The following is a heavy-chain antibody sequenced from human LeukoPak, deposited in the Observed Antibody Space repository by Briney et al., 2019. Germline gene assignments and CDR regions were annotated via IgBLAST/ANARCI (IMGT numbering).Heavy chain of an antibody. CDR2: IIPIFGTA. V-gene: IGHV1-69*01. CDR3: ARTVYDFLSDHNNNYNWFDP. Sequence: SVKVSCKASGGTFISYAISWVRQAPGQGLEWMGGIIPIFGTANYAQKFQGRVTITADESTSTAYMELSSLRSEDTAVYYCARTVYDFLSDHNNNYNWFDPWGQGTLVTVSS. J-gene: IGHJ5*02. CDR1: GGTFISYA. D-gene: IGHD3-3*01.